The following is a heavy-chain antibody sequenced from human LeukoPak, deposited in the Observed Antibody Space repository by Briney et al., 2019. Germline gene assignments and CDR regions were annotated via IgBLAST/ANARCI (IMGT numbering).Heavy chain of an antibody. CDR3: ARGLVRYYFDY. CDR2: INHSGST. Sequence: PSETLSLTCAVYGGSFSGNYWSWIRQPPGKGLEWIGEINHSGSTNYNPSLKSRVTISVDTSKNQFSLKLSSVTAADTAVYYCARGLVRYYFDYWGQGTLVTVSS. V-gene: IGHV4-34*01. CDR1: GGSFSGNY. J-gene: IGHJ4*02.